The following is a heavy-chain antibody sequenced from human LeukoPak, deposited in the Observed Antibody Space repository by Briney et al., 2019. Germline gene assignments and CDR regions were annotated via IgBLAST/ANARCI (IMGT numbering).Heavy chain of an antibody. CDR2: IDDRGDT. CDR1: GGSFSRYY. J-gene: IGHJ4*03. Sequence: SETLSLTCAVHGGSFSRYYWSWIRQSPGEGLEWVADIDDRGDTNYNPSVKSRVTISVDTSNNQFSLKVRSLSAADTAVYYCARGATINETGYFDFWGQGTLVTVSS. CDR3: ARGATINETGYFDF. D-gene: IGHD5-24*01. V-gene: IGHV4-34*01.